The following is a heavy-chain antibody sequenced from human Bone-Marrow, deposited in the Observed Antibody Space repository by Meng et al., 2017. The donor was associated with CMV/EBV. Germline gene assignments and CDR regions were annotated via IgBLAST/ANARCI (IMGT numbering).Heavy chain of an antibody. J-gene: IGHJ4*02. D-gene: IGHD3-22*01. Sequence: GESLKISCVGSGFTFSNAWMNWVRQAPGKGLEWVGRIKSAVLGGNTAYTTSVKGRFSISRDNAKNSLYLQMNSLRAEDTAVYYCAREWDYYDSSGPRTYYFDYWGQGTLVTVSS. CDR1: GFTFSNAW. V-gene: IGHV3-74*01. CDR3: AREWDYYDSSGPRTYYFDY. CDR2: IKSAVLGGNT.